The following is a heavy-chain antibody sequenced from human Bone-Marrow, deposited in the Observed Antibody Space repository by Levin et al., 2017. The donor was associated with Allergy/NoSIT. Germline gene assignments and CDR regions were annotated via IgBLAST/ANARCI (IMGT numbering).Heavy chain of an antibody. CDR1: GFTFSSYG. Sequence: GESLKISCAASGFTFSSYGMHWVRQAPGKGLEWVAVIWYDGSNKYYADSVKGRFTISRDNSKNTLYLQMNSLRAEDTAVYYCARGYSSSWYPWWFDPWGQGTLVTVSS. CDR2: IWYDGSNK. V-gene: IGHV3-33*01. J-gene: IGHJ5*02. D-gene: IGHD6-13*01. CDR3: ARGYSSSWYPWWFDP.